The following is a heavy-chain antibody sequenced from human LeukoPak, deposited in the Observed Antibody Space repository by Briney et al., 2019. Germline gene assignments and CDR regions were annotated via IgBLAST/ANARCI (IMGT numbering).Heavy chain of an antibody. J-gene: IGHJ3*02. CDR2: INSDGSST. CDR1: GFTFSSYW. V-gene: IGHV3-74*01. CDR3: ATGERHGFDI. Sequence: GGSLRLSCAASGFTFSSYWMHWVRQAPGKGLVWVSRINSDGSSTSYADSVKGRFTISRDNDKNTLYLQMNSLRAKDTAVYYCATGERHGFDIWGQGTMVTVSS.